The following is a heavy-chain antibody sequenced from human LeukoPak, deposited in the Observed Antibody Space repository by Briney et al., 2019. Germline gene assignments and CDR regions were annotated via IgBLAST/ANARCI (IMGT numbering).Heavy chain of an antibody. CDR3: ARGLVATANFDY. V-gene: IGHV3-53*01. CDR2: IYSGGST. Sequence: GGSLRLSCTVSGFTVSSNSMSWVRQAPGKGLEWVSFIYSGGSTQYSDSVKGRFTISRDNSKNTLYLQMNSLRAEDTAVYYCARGLVATANFDYWGQGTLVTVSS. D-gene: IGHD5-18*01. J-gene: IGHJ4*02. CDR1: GFTVSSNS.